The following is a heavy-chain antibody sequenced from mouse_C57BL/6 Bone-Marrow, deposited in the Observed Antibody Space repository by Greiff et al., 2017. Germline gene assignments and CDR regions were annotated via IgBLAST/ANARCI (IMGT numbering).Heavy chain of an antibody. J-gene: IGHJ3*01. CDR1: GFNIKDYY. D-gene: IGHD3-1*01. CDR3: TTRGYGGWFAY. CDR2: IDPEDGDT. Sequence: VQLQQSGAELVRPGASVKLSCTASGFNIKDYYMHWVKQRPEQGLEWIGRIDPEDGDTEYAPKFQGKATMTADTSSNTAYLQLSSLTSEDTAVYYCTTRGYGGWFAYWGQGTLVTVSA. V-gene: IGHV14-1*01.